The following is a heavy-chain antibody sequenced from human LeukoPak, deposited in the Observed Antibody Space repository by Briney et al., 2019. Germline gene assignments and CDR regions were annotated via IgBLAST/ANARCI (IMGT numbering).Heavy chain of an antibody. CDR1: GYIFTGYY. CDR3: ARVDYYDSSGYPD. CDR2: INPNSGGT. V-gene: IGHV1-2*02. Sequence: GASVKVSCKASGYIFTGYYMHWVRQAPGQGLEWMGWINPNSGGTNYAQKFQGRVTMTRDTSISTAYMELSRLRSDDTAVYYCARVDYYDSSGYPDWGQGTLVTVSS. J-gene: IGHJ4*02. D-gene: IGHD3-22*01.